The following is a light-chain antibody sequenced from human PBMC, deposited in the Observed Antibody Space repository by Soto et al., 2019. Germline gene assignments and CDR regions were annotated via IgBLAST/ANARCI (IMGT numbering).Light chain of an antibody. V-gene: IGKV3-20*01. J-gene: IGKJ2*01. Sequence: IVLTQSPVTLSLSPGDRATLSCRSSHSVSSDYLAWYQQKPGQAPRLLIYGASRGAAGIPDRFSGSGSGTDFTLTISRLEPEDCAVYFCQQYGRSPMFTFGQGTKLEVK. CDR1: HSVSSDY. CDR2: GAS. CDR3: QQYGRSPMFT.